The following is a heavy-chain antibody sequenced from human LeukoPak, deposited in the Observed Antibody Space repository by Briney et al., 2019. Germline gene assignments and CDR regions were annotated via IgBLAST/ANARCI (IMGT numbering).Heavy chain of an antibody. D-gene: IGHD6-13*01. Sequence: SVKVSCKASGGTFSSYAISWVRQAPGQGLEWMGRIIPILGIANYAQKFQGRVTITADKSTSTAYMELSSLRSEDTAVYYCARGIAAAYAFDIWGQGTMVTVSS. V-gene: IGHV1-69*04. CDR2: IIPILGIA. J-gene: IGHJ3*02. CDR3: ARGIAAAYAFDI. CDR1: GGTFSSYA.